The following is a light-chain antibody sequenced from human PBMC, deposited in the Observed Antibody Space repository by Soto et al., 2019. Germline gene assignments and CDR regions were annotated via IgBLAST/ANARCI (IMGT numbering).Light chain of an antibody. Sequence: QLVLTQPPSASASLGASVKLTCTLSSGHNSYAVAWHQQQPEKGPRYLMKLNSDGSHSQGGGIPGLFSGSSAGAERYLTISSLHSEDEADYYWQTWSTDIRVFGGGTKVTVL. CDR2: LNSDGSH. CDR3: QTWSTDIRV. J-gene: IGLJ3*02. V-gene: IGLV4-69*01. CDR1: SGHNSYA.